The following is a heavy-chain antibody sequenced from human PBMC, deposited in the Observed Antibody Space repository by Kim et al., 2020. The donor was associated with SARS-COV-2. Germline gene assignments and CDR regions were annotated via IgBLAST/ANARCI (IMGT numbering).Heavy chain of an antibody. Sequence: GGSLRLSCAASGFTFSSHAMSWVRQAPGKGLEWVSTISGSGATTFNADSVKGRFTISRDNTKNTLYLQMNSLRVEDTAIYYCAKPLIRGIIVTSCANSFDPWGQGTLVTVSS. V-gene: IGHV3-23*01. D-gene: IGHD3-10*01. CDR3: AKPLIRGIIVTSCANSFDP. CDR1: GFTFSSHA. J-gene: IGHJ5*02. CDR2: ISGSGATT.